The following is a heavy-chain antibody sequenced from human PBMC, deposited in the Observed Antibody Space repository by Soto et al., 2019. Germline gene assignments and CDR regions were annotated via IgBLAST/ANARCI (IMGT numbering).Heavy chain of an antibody. Sequence: ASVKVSCKASGYTFTGYYMHWVRQAPGQGLEWMGWINPNSGGTNYAQKFQGRVTMTRDTSISTAYMELSRLRSDDTAVYYCARSFTMIVVDSPDNWSDPWGQGTMVTVYS. J-gene: IGHJ5*02. CDR1: GYTFTGYY. D-gene: IGHD3-22*01. CDR3: ARSFTMIVVDSPDNWSDP. CDR2: INPNSGGT. V-gene: IGHV1-2*02.